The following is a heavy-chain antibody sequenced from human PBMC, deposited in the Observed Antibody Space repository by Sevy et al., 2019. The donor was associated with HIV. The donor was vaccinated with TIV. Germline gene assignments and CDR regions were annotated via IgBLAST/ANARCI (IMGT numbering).Heavy chain of an antibody. CDR3: ARGENNDEFFQY. CDR2: TSYDGSYK. J-gene: IGHJ1*01. CDR1: GFIFSNFA. Sequence: GGSLRLSCTVSGFIFSNFAMHWVRQAPGKGLEWVAVTSYDGSYKYYADSVKGRFTVSRDNSRNILSLEMSSLRGDDTAVYYCARGENNDEFFQYWGQGTLVTVSS. D-gene: IGHD1-26*01. V-gene: IGHV3-30*04.